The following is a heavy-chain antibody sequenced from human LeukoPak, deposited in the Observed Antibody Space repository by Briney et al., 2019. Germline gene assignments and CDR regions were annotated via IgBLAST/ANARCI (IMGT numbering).Heavy chain of an antibody. CDR1: GGTFSSYA. J-gene: IGHJ1*01. CDR2: IIPIFGTA. V-gene: IGHV1-69*13. Sequence: SVKVSCKASGGTFSSYAISWVRQAPGQGLEWMGGIIPIFGTANYAQKFQGRVTITADESTSTAYMELSSLRSEDTAVYYCARVSGDTYYYDSSGFHEYFQHWGQGTLVTVSS. D-gene: IGHD3-22*01. CDR3: ARVSGDTYYYDSSGFHEYFQH.